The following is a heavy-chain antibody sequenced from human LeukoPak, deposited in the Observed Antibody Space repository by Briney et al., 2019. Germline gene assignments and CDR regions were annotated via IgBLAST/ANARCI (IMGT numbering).Heavy chain of an antibody. CDR2: ISYDGSNK. J-gene: IGHJ1*01. CDR1: GFTFSSYA. V-gene: IGHV3-30-3*01. Sequence: GGSLRLSCAASGFTFSSYAMHWVRQAPGKGLEWVAVISYDGSNKYYADSVKGRFTISRDNSKNTLYLQMNSLRAEDTAVYYCARGPRIAAREEYFQHWGQGTLVTVSS. CDR3: ARGPRIAAREEYFQH. D-gene: IGHD6-6*01.